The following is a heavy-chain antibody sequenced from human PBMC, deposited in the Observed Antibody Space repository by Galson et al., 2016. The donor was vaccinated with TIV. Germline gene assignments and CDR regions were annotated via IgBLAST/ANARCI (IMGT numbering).Heavy chain of an antibody. J-gene: IGHJ6*02. D-gene: IGHD2-15*01. Sequence: SLRLSCAASGFTFTSYSMNWIRQAPGKGLEWVSYISASHSTIYYADSVKGRVTISRDNANNSLYLQMDSLRAEDTAVYYCARTVSGGGFYYSGMDVWGQGTTVTVSS. CDR1: GFTFTSYS. V-gene: IGHV3-48*01. CDR2: ISASHSTI. CDR3: ARTVSGGGFYYSGMDV.